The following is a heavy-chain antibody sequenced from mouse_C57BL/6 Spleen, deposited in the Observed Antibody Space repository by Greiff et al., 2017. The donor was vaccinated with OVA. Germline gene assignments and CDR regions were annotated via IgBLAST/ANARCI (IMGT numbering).Heavy chain of an antibody. CDR1: GYTFTSYW. D-gene: IGHD1-1*01. J-gene: IGHJ2*01. CDR3: ARRPGSSPYYFDY. CDR2: IYPGSGST. Sequence: VQLQQPGAELVKPGASVKMSCKASGYTFTSYWITWVKQRPGQGLEWIGDIYPGSGSTNYNEKFKSKATLTVDTSSSTAYMQLRSLTSEDSAVYYCARRPGSSPYYFDYWGQGTTLTVSS. V-gene: IGHV1-55*01.